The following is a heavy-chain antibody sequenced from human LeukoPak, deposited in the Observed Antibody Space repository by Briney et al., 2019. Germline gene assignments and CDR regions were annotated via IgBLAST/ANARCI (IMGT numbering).Heavy chain of an antibody. CDR1: GYTFTGYY. J-gene: IGHJ5*02. Sequence: GASVKVSCKASGYTFTGYYMHWVRQAPGQGLEWMGWSNPNSGGTNYAQKFQGRVTMTRDTSISTAYMELRSLRSDDTAVYYCARAIYISSWYSWFDPCGQGTLVTVSS. V-gene: IGHV1-2*02. CDR2: SNPNSGGT. CDR3: ARAIYISSWYSWFDP. D-gene: IGHD6-13*01.